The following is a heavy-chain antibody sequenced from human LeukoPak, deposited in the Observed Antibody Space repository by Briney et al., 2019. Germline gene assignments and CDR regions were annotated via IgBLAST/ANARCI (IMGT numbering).Heavy chain of an antibody. CDR3: ARGNYYGMDV. J-gene: IGHJ6*02. Sequence: PGGSLRLSCAASGFTFSSYWMHWVRQAPGKGLLWVSRINSDGTTTYYADSVKGRFTISRDNAKNTLYLQVNSLRAEDTAVYYCARGNYYGMDVWGQGTLVTVSS. CDR2: INSDGTTT. CDR1: GFTFSSYW. V-gene: IGHV3-74*01.